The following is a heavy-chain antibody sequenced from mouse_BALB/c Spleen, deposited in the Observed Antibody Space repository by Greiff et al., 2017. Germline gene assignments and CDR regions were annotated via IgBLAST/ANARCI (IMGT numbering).Heavy chain of an antibody. CDR2: IDPANGNT. J-gene: IGHJ4*01. Sequence: VQLKESGAELVKPGASVKLSCTASGFNIKDTYMHWVKQRPEQGLEWIGRIDPANGNTKYDPKFQGKATITADTSSNTAYLQLSSLTSEDTAVYYGARARDGYYRAMDYWGQGTSVTVSS. D-gene: IGHD2-3*01. CDR1: GFNIKDTY. CDR3: ARARDGYYRAMDY. V-gene: IGHV14-3*02.